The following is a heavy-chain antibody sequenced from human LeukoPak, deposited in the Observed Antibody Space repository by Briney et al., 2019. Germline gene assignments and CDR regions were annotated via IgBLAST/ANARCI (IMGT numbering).Heavy chain of an antibody. J-gene: IGHJ4*02. Sequence: GESLQISFRGSGYSFTTYWIAWVRQMPGKGLEWMGIIYPGDSDTRHSPSFQGQVTISVAKSISTVYLQWSSLKASDTAMYYCARVATASFDQWGQGTLVTVSS. CDR2: IYPGDSDT. D-gene: IGHD2-15*01. V-gene: IGHV5-51*01. CDR1: GYSFTTYW. CDR3: ARVATASFDQ.